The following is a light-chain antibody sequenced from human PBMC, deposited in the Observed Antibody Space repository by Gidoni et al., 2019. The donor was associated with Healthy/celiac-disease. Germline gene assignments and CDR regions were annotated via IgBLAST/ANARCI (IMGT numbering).Light chain of an antibody. J-gene: IGLJ2*01. Sequence: QSPLTQPRSVSGSPGQSVTISCTGTSSDVGGYNYVSWYQQHPGKAPKLMIYDVSTRPSGVPDRFSGSKSGNTASLTISGLQAEDEADYYCCSYAGSYVVFGGGTKLTVL. CDR1: SSDVGGYNY. CDR3: CSYAGSYVV. CDR2: DVS. V-gene: IGLV2-11*01.